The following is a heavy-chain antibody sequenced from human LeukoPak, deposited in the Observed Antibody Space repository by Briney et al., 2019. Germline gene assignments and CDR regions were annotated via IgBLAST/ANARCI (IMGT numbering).Heavy chain of an antibody. CDR1: GFTFSSYW. CDR3: ARGYISPRMNWFDP. J-gene: IGHJ5*02. D-gene: IGHD3-16*02. CDR2: IKQDGSEK. V-gene: IGHV3-7*05. Sequence: GGSLRLSCAASGFTFSSYWMSWVRQAPGKGLEWVANIKQDGSEKYYVDSLKGRFTISRDNAKNSLYLQMNSLRAEDTAVYYCARGYISPRMNWFDPWGQGTLVTVSS.